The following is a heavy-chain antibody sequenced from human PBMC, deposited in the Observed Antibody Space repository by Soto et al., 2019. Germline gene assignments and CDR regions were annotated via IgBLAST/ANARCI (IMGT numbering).Heavy chain of an antibody. V-gene: IGHV1-69*13. CDR3: ARSYCTNGACYNAADYYYYGMDV. J-gene: IGHJ6*02. D-gene: IGHD2-8*01. CDR2: IIPIFGTA. CDR1: GGTFSSYA. Sequence: GSSVKVSCKASGGTFSSYAISWVRQAPGQGLEWMGGIIPIFGTANYAQKFQGRVTITADESTSTAYMELSSLRSEDTAVCCCARSYCTNGACYNAADYYYYGMDVWGQGTTVTVSS.